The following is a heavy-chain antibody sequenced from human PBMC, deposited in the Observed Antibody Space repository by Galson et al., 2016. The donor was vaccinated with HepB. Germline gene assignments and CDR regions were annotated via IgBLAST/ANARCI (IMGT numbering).Heavy chain of an antibody. V-gene: IGHV3-23*01. CDR3: TTWLSHHFDY. Sequence: SLRLSCAASGFTVRNDALSLVRRAPGKGLEWVSHIDGPTPNTHYADAVRGRFSIYRDNSRDTLYLQMDSLTAVDSAIYYCTTWLSHHFDYWGQGTRVTVSS. CDR1: GFTVRNDA. D-gene: IGHD6-19*01. CDR2: IDGPTPNT. J-gene: IGHJ4*02.